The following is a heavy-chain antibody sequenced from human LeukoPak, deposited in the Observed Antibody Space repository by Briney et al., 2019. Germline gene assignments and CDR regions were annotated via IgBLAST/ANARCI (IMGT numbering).Heavy chain of an antibody. D-gene: IGHD6-25*01. J-gene: IGHJ4*02. Sequence: PSETLSLTCSVSGSPISPYYWSWIRQPPGKGLEWIGYIYYSGTTNYNPSLQSRVTISVATSKNQFSLKLSSVTAADTALYYCARDRASADGFDYWGQGTLVTVSS. V-gene: IGHV4-59*01. CDR3: ARDRASADGFDY. CDR1: GSPISPYY. CDR2: IYYSGTT.